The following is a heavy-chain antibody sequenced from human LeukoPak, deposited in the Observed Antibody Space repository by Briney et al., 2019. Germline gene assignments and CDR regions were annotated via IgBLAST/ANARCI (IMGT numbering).Heavy chain of an antibody. Sequence: SETLSLTCTVSGDSISSNYYYWGCLRQTPGTGLEWIWSIYHRGSTYYNPSLKSRVTISVDTSKNQFSLKMRSVTAADTAVYYCARRGWDILFDFWGQGTLVTVSS. CDR1: GDSISSNYYY. J-gene: IGHJ4*02. V-gene: IGHV4-39*01. CDR3: ARRGWDILFDF. CDR2: IYHRGST. D-gene: IGHD1-26*01.